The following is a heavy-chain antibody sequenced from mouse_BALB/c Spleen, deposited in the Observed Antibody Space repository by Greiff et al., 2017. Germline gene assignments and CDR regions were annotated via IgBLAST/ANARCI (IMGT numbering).Heavy chain of an antibody. V-gene: IGHV1-69*02. J-gene: IGHJ2*01. CDR1: GYTFTSYW. CDR2: IYPSDSYT. Sequence: QVQLQQPGAELVRPGASVKLSCKASGYTFTSYWINWVKQRPGQGLEWIGNIYPSDSYTNYNQKFKDKATMTVDKSSSTAYMELARLTSEDSAIYYCARGSTRRPRPYYFDYWGQGTTLTVSS. CDR3: ARGSTRRPRPYYFDY.